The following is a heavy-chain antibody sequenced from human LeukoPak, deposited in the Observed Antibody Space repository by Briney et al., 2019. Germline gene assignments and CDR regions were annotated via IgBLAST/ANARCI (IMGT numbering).Heavy chain of an antibody. CDR2: ITYDGITT. V-gene: IGHV3-30*18. D-gene: IGHD3-10*01. CDR1: GFTLSSCG. J-gene: IGHJ4*02. Sequence: GTSLRLSCVASGFTLSSCGMHWVRQAPGKGLEWVAVITYDGITTYSDDSVKGRFTISRDTSKSTLHLQMNNLRPEDTAVYFCVKERESGYYRTADYWGQGTLVTVSS. CDR3: VKERESGYYRTADY.